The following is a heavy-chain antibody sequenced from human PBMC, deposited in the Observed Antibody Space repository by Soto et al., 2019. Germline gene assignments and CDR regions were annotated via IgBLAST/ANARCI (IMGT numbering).Heavy chain of an antibody. CDR1: GFTFSSYA. D-gene: IGHD2-2*01. CDR2: INIDGSYA. CDR3: ARGACNGTSCYVSDR. V-gene: IGHV3-74*01. J-gene: IGHJ5*02. Sequence: GSLRLSCAASGFTFSSYAMSWVRQAPGKGLEWVSQINIDGSYANYADAVKGRFTFSRDNAKKTLYLQMNSLRAEDTAVYYCARGACNGTSCYVSDRWGPGNLVTVSS.